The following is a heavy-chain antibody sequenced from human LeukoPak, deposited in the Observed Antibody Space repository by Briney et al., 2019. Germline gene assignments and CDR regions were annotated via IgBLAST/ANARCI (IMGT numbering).Heavy chain of an antibody. Sequence: PGGSLRLSCAASGFTFSSYAMSWVRQAPGKGLEWVSAISGSGGSTYYADSVKGRFTISRDNSKNTLYLQMNSLRAEDTAVYYCAEFSGVVPAAPIDYWGQGTLVTVSS. CDR3: AEFSGVVPAAPIDY. D-gene: IGHD2-2*01. CDR1: GFTFSSYA. CDR2: ISGSGGST. J-gene: IGHJ4*02. V-gene: IGHV3-23*01.